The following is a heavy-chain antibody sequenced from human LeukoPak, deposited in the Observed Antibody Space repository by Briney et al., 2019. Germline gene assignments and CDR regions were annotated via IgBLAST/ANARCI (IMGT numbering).Heavy chain of an antibody. Sequence: GGSLRLSCAASGFTFSSYAMSWVRQAPGKRLEWLSSFSGSGGRTYYADSVRGRFTISRDNSKNTLYLKMNSLRAEDTAIYFCAKAASSDWYLDYFDYWGQGTLVTVSS. J-gene: IGHJ4*02. CDR3: AKAASSDWYLDYFDY. D-gene: IGHD6-19*01. V-gene: IGHV3-23*01. CDR2: FSGSGGRT. CDR1: GFTFSSYA.